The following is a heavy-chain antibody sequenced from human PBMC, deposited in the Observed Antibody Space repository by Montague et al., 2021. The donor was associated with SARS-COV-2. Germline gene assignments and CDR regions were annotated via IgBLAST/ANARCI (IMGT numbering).Heavy chain of an antibody. D-gene: IGHD6-13*01. V-gene: IGHV4-39*07. CDR3: ARVGRQQLVRLSGMCV. CDR1: GGSISSSSYY. CDR2: IYYSGST. Sequence: SETLSLTCTVSGGSISSSSYYWGWIRQPPGKGLEWIGSIYYSGSTYYNPSPKSRVTISVDTSKNQFSLKLSSVTAADTAVYYCARVGRQQLVRLSGMCVWGQGTTGTIS. J-gene: IGHJ6*02.